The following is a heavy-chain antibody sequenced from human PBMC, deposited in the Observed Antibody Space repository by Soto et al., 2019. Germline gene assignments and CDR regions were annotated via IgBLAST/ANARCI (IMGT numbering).Heavy chain of an antibody. CDR1: GFTFISSF. D-gene: IGHD6-19*01. J-gene: IGHJ4*02. CDR3: ARYFRGSGRYFFDY. V-gene: IGHV3-7*03. CDR2: INQDGGGT. Sequence: GGSLRLSCVASGFTFISSFMGWVRQAPGKGLEWVANINQDGGGTYYVDSVEGRFTISRDNAKDSLYLQMNSLRGEDTAVYYCARYFRGSGRYFFDYWGQGTLVTVSS.